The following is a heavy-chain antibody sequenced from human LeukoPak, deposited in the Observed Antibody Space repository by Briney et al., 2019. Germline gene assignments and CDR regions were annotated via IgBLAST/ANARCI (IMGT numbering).Heavy chain of an antibody. CDR1: GFTFDDYA. CDR2: ISGDGGST. Sequence: PGGSLRLSCAASGFTFDDYAMHWVRQAPGKGLEWVSRISGDGGSTYYADSVKGRFTISRDNSKNSLYLQMNSLRTEDTALYYCAKENYYGSGSYYKELDYWGQGTLVTVSS. D-gene: IGHD3-10*01. J-gene: IGHJ4*02. V-gene: IGHV3-43*02. CDR3: AKENYYGSGSYYKELDY.